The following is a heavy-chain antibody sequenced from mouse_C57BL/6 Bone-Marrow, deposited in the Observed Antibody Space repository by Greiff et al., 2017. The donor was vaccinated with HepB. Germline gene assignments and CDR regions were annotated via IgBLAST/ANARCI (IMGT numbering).Heavy chain of an antibody. Sequence: DVQLVESEGGLVQPGSSMKLSCTASGFTFSDYYMAWVRQVPEKGLEWVANINYDGSSTYYLDSLKSRFIISRDNAKNILYLQMSSLKSEDTATYYCARANWDVWYFDVWGTGTTVTVSS. D-gene: IGHD4-1*01. CDR3: ARANWDVWYFDV. J-gene: IGHJ1*03. CDR1: GFTFSDYY. V-gene: IGHV5-16*01. CDR2: INYDGSST.